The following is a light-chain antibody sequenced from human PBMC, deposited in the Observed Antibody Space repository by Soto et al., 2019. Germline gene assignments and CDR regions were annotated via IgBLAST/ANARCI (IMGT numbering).Light chain of an antibody. CDR3: NSYTSRSTLYFV. Sequence: QSALTQPASVSGSPGQSVTISCTGTSSDVGVYNYVSWYQQHPGKAPKPMIYDVSNRPSGVPNRFSGSKSGNTASLTISGLQAEAEDDYYCNSYTSRSTLYFVFGGGTKLTVL. CDR2: DVS. V-gene: IGLV2-14*01. J-gene: IGLJ2*01. CDR1: SSDVGVYNY.